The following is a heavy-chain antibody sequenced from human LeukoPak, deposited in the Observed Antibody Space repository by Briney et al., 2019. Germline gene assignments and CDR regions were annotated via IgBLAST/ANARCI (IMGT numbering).Heavy chain of an antibody. CDR2: INSVGSST. V-gene: IGHV3-74*01. CDR3: ARERTSGWDAFDF. D-gene: IGHD6-19*01. Sequence: PGGSLRLSCAASGFTFSSFWMHWVRQAPGKGLVWVSRINSVGSSTSYADSVKGRFTISRDNAKNTLYLQMNSLRAEDTVVYYCARERTSGWDAFDFWGQGTLVTVSS. CDR1: GFTFSSFW. J-gene: IGHJ4*02.